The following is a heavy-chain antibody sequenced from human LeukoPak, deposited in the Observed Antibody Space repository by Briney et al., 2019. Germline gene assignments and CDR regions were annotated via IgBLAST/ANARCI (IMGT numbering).Heavy chain of an antibody. V-gene: IGHV4-61*02. CDR1: GGSISSDSYY. J-gene: IGHJ4*02. CDR3: ARGYGYDYYFDY. Sequence: SGTLSLTCTVSGGSISSDSYYWSWIRQPAGKGLEWIGRIYSSGSTNYNPPLKSRVTMSVDTSKNQFSLKLSSVTAADTAVYYCARGYGYDYYFDYWGQGTLVTVSS. CDR2: IYSSGST. D-gene: IGHD5-12*01.